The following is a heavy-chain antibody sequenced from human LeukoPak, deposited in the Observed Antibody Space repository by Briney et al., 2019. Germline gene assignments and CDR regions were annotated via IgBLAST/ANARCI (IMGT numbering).Heavy chain of an antibody. CDR2: RNPNNGKT. Sequence: GASVKVSCKACGYTLTTYDINWVRQAPGQGLEWMGWRNPNNGKTGFAQKFQGRLALTTNTSINTAFMDLTSLRSEDTAVYYCARVRTRAGRRFDYWGQGTLITVSS. V-gene: IGHV1-8*01. CDR1: GYTLTTYD. CDR3: ARVRTRAGRRFDY. J-gene: IGHJ4*02.